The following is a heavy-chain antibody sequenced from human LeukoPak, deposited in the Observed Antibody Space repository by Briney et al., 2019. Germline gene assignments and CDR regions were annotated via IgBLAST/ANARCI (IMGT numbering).Heavy chain of an antibody. J-gene: IGHJ4*02. CDR2: ISSSSSYI. D-gene: IGHD3-16*01. Sequence: PGGSLRLSCAASGFAVSSNYMSWVRQAPGKGLEWVSSISSSSSYIYYADSVKGRFTISRDNAKNSLYLQMNSLRAEDTAVYYCARDGGALPNLFDYWGQGTLVTVSS. CDR1: GFAVSSNY. CDR3: ARDGGALPNLFDY. V-gene: IGHV3-21*01.